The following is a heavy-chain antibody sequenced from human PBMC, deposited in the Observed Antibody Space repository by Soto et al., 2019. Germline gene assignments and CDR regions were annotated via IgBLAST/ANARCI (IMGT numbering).Heavy chain of an antibody. Sequence: QVQLVQSGAEVKKPGSSVKGTCKASGGTFSSYAISWVRQAPGQGLEWMGGIIPIFGTANYAQKFQGRVTITADKSTSTAYMELSSLRSEDTAAYYCARVSATRDTAMVTGDWGQGTLVTVSS. J-gene: IGHJ1*01. CDR1: GGTFSSYA. CDR3: ARVSATRDTAMVTGD. D-gene: IGHD5-18*01. V-gene: IGHV1-69*06. CDR2: IIPIFGTA.